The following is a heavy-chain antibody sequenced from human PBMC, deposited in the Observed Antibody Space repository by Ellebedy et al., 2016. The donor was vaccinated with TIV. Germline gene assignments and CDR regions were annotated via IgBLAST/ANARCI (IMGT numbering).Heavy chain of an antibody. Sequence: SETLSLXCAISGDSVSSNSAAWNWIRQSPSRGLEWLGRTYYRSKWYNDYAVSVKSRITINPDTSKNQFSLQLNSVTPEDTAVYYCARENIDPYSSGWYLDYWGQGTLVTVSS. D-gene: IGHD6-19*01. CDR1: GDSVSSNSAA. J-gene: IGHJ4*02. CDR3: ARENIDPYSSGWYLDY. CDR2: TYYRSKWYN. V-gene: IGHV6-1*01.